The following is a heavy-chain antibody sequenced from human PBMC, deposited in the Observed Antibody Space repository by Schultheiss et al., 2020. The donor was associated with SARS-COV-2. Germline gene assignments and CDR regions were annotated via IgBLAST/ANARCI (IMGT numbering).Heavy chain of an antibody. CDR2: INHSGST. J-gene: IGHJ3*02. CDR3: AVDSSGYLDAFDI. CDR1: GGSISSYY. V-gene: IGHV4-34*01. Sequence: SCTVSGGSISSYYWSWIRQPPGKGLEWIGEINHSGSTNYNPSLKSRVTISVDTSKNQFSLKLSSVTAADTAVYYCAVDSSGYLDAFDIWGQGTMVTVSS. D-gene: IGHD3-22*01.